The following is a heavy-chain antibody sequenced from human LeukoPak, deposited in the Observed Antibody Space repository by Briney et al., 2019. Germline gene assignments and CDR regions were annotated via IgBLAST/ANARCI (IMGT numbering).Heavy chain of an antibody. J-gene: IGHJ6*02. CDR3: ARDWAYCGGDCYSDYYYYGMDV. Sequence: PSQTLSLTCTVSGGPISSGDYYWSWIRQPPGKGLEWIGYIYYSGSTYYNPSLKSRVTISVDTSKNQFSLKLSSETAADTAVYYCARDWAYCGGDCYSDYYYYGMDVWGQGTTVTVSS. V-gene: IGHV4-30-4*01. CDR1: GGPISSGDYY. D-gene: IGHD2-21*02. CDR2: IYYSGST.